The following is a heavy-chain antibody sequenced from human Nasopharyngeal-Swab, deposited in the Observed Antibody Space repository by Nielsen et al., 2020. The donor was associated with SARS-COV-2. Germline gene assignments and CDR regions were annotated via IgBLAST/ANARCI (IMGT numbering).Heavy chain of an antibody. CDR1: GGSISSSSYY. Sequence: SETLSLTCTVSGGSISSSSYYWGWIRQPPGQGLEWIGSIYYSGSTYYNPSLKSRVTISVDTSKNQFSLKLSSVTAADTAVYYCARERGRGGIWNYYYYMDVWGKGTTVTVSS. CDR3: ARERGRGGIWNYYYYMDV. CDR2: IYYSGST. J-gene: IGHJ6*03. D-gene: IGHD3-10*01. V-gene: IGHV4-39*07.